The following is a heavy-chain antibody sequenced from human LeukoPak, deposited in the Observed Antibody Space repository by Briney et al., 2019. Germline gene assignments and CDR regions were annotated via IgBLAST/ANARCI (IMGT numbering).Heavy chain of an antibody. CDR1: GFTFSIYS. CDR3: ARDLTNIAAAVSDY. J-gene: IGHJ4*02. D-gene: IGHD6-13*01. V-gene: IGHV3-21*01. Sequence: GGSLRLLCAASGFTFSIYSMKWVRQAPGKGLEWVLSISSSRSYIYYADSVKGRFTISRDNAKNSLYMQMNSLRAEDTAVYYCARDLTNIAAAVSDYWGQGTLVTVSS. CDR2: ISSSRSYI.